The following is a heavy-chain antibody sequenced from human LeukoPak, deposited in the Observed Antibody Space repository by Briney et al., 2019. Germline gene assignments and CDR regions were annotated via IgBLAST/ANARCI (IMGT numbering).Heavy chain of an antibody. CDR3: ARKGGYCSSTSCFPSRSRYFDY. J-gene: IGHJ4*02. D-gene: IGHD2-2*01. V-gene: IGHV4-34*01. Sequence: SSETLSLTCAVYGGSFSGYYWSWIRQPPGKGLEWVGEINHSGSTNCNPSFKKGVTISVDTYKNQFSLKLSSVPAADTAVYYCARKGGYCSSTSCFPSRSRYFDYWGQGTLVTVSS. CDR1: GGSFSGYY. CDR2: INHSGST.